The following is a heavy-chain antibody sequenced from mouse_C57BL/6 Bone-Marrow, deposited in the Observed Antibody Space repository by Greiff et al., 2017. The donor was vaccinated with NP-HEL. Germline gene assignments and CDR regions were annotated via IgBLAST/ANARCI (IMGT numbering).Heavy chain of an antibody. CDR2: IDPETGGT. CDR3: TRGGLLWLRRTLYFDY. Sequence: VKLQESGAELVRPGASVTLSCKASGYTFTDYEMHWVKQTPVHGLEWIGAIDPETGGTAYNQKFKGKAILTADKSSSTAYMELRSLTSEDSAVYYCTRGGLLWLRRTLYFDYWGQGTTLTVSS. V-gene: IGHV1-15*01. CDR1: GYTFTDYE. D-gene: IGHD2-2*01. J-gene: IGHJ2*01.